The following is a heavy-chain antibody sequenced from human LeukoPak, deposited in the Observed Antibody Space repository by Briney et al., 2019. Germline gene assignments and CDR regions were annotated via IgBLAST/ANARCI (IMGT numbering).Heavy chain of an antibody. Sequence: GKSLKISCKGSGYSFTSYWIGWVRHMPGKGLAWMGIIYPGDSDTRYSPSFQGQVTISADKSTSTAYLQVRSLKASDTAMYYCARSDLGGYNANYWGQGTLVTVSS. D-gene: IGHD5-24*01. J-gene: IGHJ4*02. V-gene: IGHV5-51*01. CDR3: ARSDLGGYNANY. CDR2: IYPGDSDT. CDR1: GYSFTSYW.